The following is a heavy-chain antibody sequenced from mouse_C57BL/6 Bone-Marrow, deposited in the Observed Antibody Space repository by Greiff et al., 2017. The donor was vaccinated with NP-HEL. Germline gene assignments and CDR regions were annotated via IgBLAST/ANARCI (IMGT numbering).Heavy chain of an antibody. Sequence: VQRVESGAELVKPGASVKMSCKASGYTFTTYPIEWMKQNHGKSLEWIGNFHPYNDDTEYNEKFKGKATLTVEKSSSTVYLELSRLTSDDSAVYYCARGGVYGWFAYWGQGTLVTVSA. CDR1: GYTFTTYP. V-gene: IGHV1-47*01. CDR3: ARGGVYGWFAY. CDR2: FHPYNDDT. D-gene: IGHD1-1*02. J-gene: IGHJ3*01.